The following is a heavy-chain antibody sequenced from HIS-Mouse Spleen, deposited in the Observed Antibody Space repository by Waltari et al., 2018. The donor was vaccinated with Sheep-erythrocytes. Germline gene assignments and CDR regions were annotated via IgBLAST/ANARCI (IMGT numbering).Heavy chain of an antibody. D-gene: IGHD4-17*01. V-gene: IGHV4-30-4*01. Sequence: QVQLQESGPGLVKPSQTLSLTCTVSGGPIRSGDSYRSWSRQPPGKGLEWIGYIYYSGSTYYNPSLKSRVTISVDTSKNQFSLKLSSVTAADTAVYYCARTDYGDYFGWFDPWGQGTLVTVSS. CDR3: ARTDYGDYFGWFDP. CDR1: GGPIRSGDSY. CDR2: IYYSGST. J-gene: IGHJ5*02.